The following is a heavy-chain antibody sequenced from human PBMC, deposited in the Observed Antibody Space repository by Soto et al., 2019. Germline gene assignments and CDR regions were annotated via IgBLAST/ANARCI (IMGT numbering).Heavy chain of an antibody. J-gene: IGHJ6*02. CDR3: ARGLPGYCISTSCVGMDV. V-gene: IGHV1-46*01. CDR1: GYTFTSYY. D-gene: IGHD2-2*01. Sequence: WASVKVSCKASGYTFTSYYMHWVRQAPGQGLEWMGIINPSGGSTSYAQKFQGRVTMTRDTSTSTVYMELSSLRSEDTAVYYCARGLPGYCISTSCVGMDVWGQGTTVTVSS. CDR2: INPSGGST.